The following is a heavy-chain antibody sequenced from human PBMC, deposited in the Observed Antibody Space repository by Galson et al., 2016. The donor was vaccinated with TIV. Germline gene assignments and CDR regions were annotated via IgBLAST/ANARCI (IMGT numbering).Heavy chain of an antibody. V-gene: IGHV3-48*01. J-gene: IGHJ3*02. CDR3: AREISRSYRDDAFDI. Sequence: SLRLSCAASGFTFNTYSLNWVRQAPGKGLEWISYISRGGSAVFYADSVKGRFSISRDNAKNSLYLQMNSLGTEDTVVYYCAREISRSYRDDAFDIWGQGTMVTVSS. D-gene: IGHD6-13*01. CDR2: ISRGGSAV. CDR1: GFTFNTYS.